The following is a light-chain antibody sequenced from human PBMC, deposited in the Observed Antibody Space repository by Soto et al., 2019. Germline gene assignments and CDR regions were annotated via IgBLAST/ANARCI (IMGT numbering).Light chain of an antibody. J-gene: IGKJ1*01. CDR3: QQYGSSGT. V-gene: IGKV3-20*01. Sequence: EIVMTQSPATLSVSPGERATLSCRASQSVSSKLAWYQQKPGQAPRLVIFGASNRATGIPDRFSGSGSGTDFTLTISRLEPEDFAVYYCQQYGSSGTFGQGTKVDIK. CDR1: QSVSSK. CDR2: GAS.